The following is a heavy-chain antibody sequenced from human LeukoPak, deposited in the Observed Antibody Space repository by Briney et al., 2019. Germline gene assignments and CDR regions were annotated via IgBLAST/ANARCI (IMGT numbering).Heavy chain of an antibody. CDR1: GFTFSSYS. Sequence: GGSLRLSCAASGFTFSSYSMNWVRQAPGKGPEWVSYISSSSNTIYYADSVKGRFTISRDNAKNSLSLQMNSLRAEDTAVYYCARAIYTYYGFWSGQGGVDYWGQGTLVTVSS. CDR2: ISSSSNTI. J-gene: IGHJ4*02. V-gene: IGHV3-48*04. CDR3: ARAIYTYYGFWSGQGGVDY. D-gene: IGHD3-3*01.